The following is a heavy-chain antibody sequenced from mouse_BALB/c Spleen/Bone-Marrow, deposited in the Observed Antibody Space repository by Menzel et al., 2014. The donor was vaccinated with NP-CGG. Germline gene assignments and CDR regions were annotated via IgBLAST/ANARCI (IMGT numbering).Heavy chain of an antibody. J-gene: IGHJ1*01. V-gene: IGHV14-3*02. CDR2: IDPANDYS. CDR1: GFTIKGTY. D-gene: IGHD2-4*01. CDR3: AGGDYVV. Sequence: EVQLQQSGAELVKPGASVKLSCTASGFTIKGTYMHWVKQRPAQGLEWIGKIDPANDYSEHNPKFLGKATITADTSSNTAYLHLSSLTSEDTAFYYCAGGDYVVWGAGTTVTVSS.